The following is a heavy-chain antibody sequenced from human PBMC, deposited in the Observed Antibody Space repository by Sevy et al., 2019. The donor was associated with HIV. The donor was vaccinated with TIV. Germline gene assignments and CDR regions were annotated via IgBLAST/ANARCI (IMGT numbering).Heavy chain of an antibody. V-gene: IGHV3-21*01. CDR3: ARDGGCTSTSCLLYFDY. Sequence: GESLKISCAASGFTFSTSTMNWVRQAPRKGLEWVASISSGSSYIYYADSVKGRFTISRDNAKNSLYLQMNSLRAEDTAVYYCARDGGCTSTSCLLYFDYWGQGTPVTVSS. D-gene: IGHD2-2*01. J-gene: IGHJ4*02. CDR2: ISSGSSYI. CDR1: GFTFSTST.